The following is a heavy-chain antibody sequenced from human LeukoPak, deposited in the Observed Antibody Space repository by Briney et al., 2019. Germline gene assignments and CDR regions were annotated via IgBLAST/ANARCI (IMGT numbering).Heavy chain of an antibody. V-gene: IGHV3-23*01. J-gene: IGHJ4*02. Sequence: GGSLRLSCAASGFTFSSYAMSWFRQAPGKGLEWVSAISGSGGSTYYADSVKGRFTISRDNSKNALYLQMNSLRAEDTAVYYCAKGLASIVVVITHFDYWGQGTLVTVSS. CDR3: AKGLASIVVVITHFDY. D-gene: IGHD3-22*01. CDR1: GFTFSSYA. CDR2: ISGSGGST.